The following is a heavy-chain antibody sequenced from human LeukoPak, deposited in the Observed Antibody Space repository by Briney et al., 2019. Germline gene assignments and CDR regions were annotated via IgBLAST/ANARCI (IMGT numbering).Heavy chain of an antibody. CDR1: GFTFSSCA. D-gene: IGHD3-22*01. J-gene: IGHJ4*02. CDR2: ISGSGGST. V-gene: IGHV3-23*01. CDR3: AKEDYDSSGYYAPFFDY. Sequence: PGGSLRLSCAASGFTFSSCAMSWVRQAPGKGLEWVSAISGSGGSTYYAGSVTGRFTISRDNSKNTLYLQMNSLRAEDTAVYYCAKEDYDSSGYYAPFFDYWGQGTLVTVSS.